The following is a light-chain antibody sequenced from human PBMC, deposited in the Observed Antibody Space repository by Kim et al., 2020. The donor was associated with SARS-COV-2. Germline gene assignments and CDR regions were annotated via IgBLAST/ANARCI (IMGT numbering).Light chain of an antibody. CDR3: QQYNNWPSVT. CDR2: AVS. Sequence: SPGERATLSCRASQSVSTNLAWYQHKPGQAPRLLIYAVSTRATDIPARFSGSGSGTEFTLTINSLQSEDSAVYYCQQYNNWPSVTFGGGTKVDIK. CDR1: QSVSTN. J-gene: IGKJ4*01. V-gene: IGKV3-15*01.